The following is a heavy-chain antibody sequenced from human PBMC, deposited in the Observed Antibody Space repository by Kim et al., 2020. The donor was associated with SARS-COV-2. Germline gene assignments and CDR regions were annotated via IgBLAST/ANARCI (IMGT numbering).Heavy chain of an antibody. Sequence: GGSLRLSCAASGFTFSSYSMNWVRQAPGKGLEWVSSISSSSSYIYYADSVKGRFTISRDNAKNSLYLQMNSLRAEDTAVYYCARDRKFGEFQNPFDYWGQGTLVTVSS. J-gene: IGHJ4*02. D-gene: IGHD3-10*01. CDR2: ISSSSSYI. CDR1: GFTFSSYS. V-gene: IGHV3-21*01. CDR3: ARDRKFGEFQNPFDY.